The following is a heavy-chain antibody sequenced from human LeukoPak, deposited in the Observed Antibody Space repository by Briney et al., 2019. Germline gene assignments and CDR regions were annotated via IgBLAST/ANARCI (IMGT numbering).Heavy chain of an antibody. CDR1: GFTFSSYG. V-gene: IGHV3-33*01. Sequence: GGSLRLSCAASGFTFSSYGMHWVRQAPGKGLEWVAVIWYDGGNKYYADSVKGRFTISRDNSKNTLYLQMNSLRAEDTAVYYCARDQDEGATEDPYYYYGMDVWGQGTTVTVSS. J-gene: IGHJ6*02. CDR3: ARDQDEGATEDPYYYYGMDV. D-gene: IGHD1-26*01. CDR2: IWYDGGNK.